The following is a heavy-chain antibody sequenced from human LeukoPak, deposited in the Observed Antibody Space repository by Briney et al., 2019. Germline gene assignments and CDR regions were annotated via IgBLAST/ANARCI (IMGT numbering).Heavy chain of an antibody. J-gene: IGHJ4*02. V-gene: IGHV3-43*01. CDR1: GFTFDDYS. CDR2: ITWDATKT. CDR3: AKGRIPGTTSTFNYFDY. Sequence: GGSLRLSCAASGFTFDDYSMHWVRQARGKGLEWVSLITWDATKTYYADSVRGRFTVSRDDSKNSLYLQMNSLTTEDTALYYCAKGRIPGTTSTFNYFDYWGQGTLVSVSS. D-gene: IGHD5-24*01.